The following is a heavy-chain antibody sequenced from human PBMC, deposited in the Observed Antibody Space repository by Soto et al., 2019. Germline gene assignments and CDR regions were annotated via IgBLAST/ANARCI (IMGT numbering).Heavy chain of an antibody. J-gene: IGHJ4*02. CDR2: VYYSGST. CDR3: ARHCSGGSCFSSFDY. CDR1: GGYISSYY. Sequence: SETMSLTCTVSGGYISSYYWSWFRQNTGKGLEWIGYVYYSGSTKYNPSFQSRVTISVDTSKNQFSLKLTSVTAADTAVYYCARHCSGGSCFSSFDYWGQGTQVTVSS. D-gene: IGHD2-15*01. V-gene: IGHV4-59*08.